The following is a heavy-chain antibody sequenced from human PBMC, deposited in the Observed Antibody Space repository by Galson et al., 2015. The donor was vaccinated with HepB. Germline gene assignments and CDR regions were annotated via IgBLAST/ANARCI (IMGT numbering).Heavy chain of an antibody. CDR2: ISGSGTDT. V-gene: IGHV3-23*01. CDR1: GFTFSNYA. D-gene: IGHD3-10*01. Sequence: SLRLSCAASGFTFSNYAMTWVRQAPGKGLEWVSVISGSGTDTFYAGSVKGRFTISRDDSKNTLYLQMNSLRAEDTAVYYCANGDHYGSGSYYSYWGQGTLVTVSS. CDR3: ANGDHYGSGSYYSY. J-gene: IGHJ4*02.